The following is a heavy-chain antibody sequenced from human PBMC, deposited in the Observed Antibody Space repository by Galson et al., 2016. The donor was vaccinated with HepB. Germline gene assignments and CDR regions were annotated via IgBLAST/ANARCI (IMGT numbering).Heavy chain of an antibody. CDR3: ARGGDNWNDGADY. D-gene: IGHD1-1*01. Sequence: QSGAEVKKPGESLKISCQASGYSFTSYWIAWVRQMPGKGLEWMGMIYPGDSHTRYSPSFQGQVTISADKSIRNAYLQWSSLKASDSAMYYCARGGDNWNDGADYWGQGTLVTVSS. J-gene: IGHJ4*02. V-gene: IGHV5-51*01. CDR1: GYSFTSYW. CDR2: IYPGDSHT.